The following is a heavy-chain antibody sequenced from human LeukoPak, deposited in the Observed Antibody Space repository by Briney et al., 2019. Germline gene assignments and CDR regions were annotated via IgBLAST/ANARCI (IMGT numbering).Heavy chain of an antibody. CDR1: GDSVSSTSYY. V-gene: IGHV4-39*01. D-gene: IGHD3-3*02. Sequence: SETLSLTCALSGDSVSSTSYYWGWIRQPPGKGLEWIRSIYNSGSTYYNPTLKSRVTISVDTSKNQFSLKLSSVTAADTAVYYCARQGHISSLNSWGQGTLVTVSS. J-gene: IGHJ4*02. CDR3: ARQGHISSLNS. CDR2: IYNSGST.